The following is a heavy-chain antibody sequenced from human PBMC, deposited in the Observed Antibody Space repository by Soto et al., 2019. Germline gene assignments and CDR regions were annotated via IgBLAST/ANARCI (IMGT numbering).Heavy chain of an antibody. CDR2: ISAYNGNT. J-gene: IGHJ5*02. Sequence: ASVKVSCKASGYTFTSYGISWVRQAPGQGLEWMGWISAYNGNTNYAQKLQGRVTMTTDTSTSTAYMELRSLRSDDTAVYYCAREWAWVYYDILSTSPSWFDPWGQGTLVTVSS. CDR3: AREWAWVYYDILSTSPSWFDP. V-gene: IGHV1-18*01. D-gene: IGHD3-9*01. CDR1: GYTFTSYG.